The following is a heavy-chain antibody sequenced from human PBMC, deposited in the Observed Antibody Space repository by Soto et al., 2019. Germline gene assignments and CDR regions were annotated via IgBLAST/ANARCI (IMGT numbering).Heavy chain of an antibody. Sequence: SETLSLTCSVSGGSISSSGYYWGWIRQPPGKGLGWIGTIYYSGSTYYNPSLKSRVTISVDTSKNQFSLKLSSVTAADTAVYYCGGLYYYDSSGSRAFQHWGQGTLVTVSS. CDR3: GGLYYYDSSGSRAFQH. CDR2: IYYSGST. CDR1: GGSISSSGYY. D-gene: IGHD3-22*01. J-gene: IGHJ1*01. V-gene: IGHV4-39*01.